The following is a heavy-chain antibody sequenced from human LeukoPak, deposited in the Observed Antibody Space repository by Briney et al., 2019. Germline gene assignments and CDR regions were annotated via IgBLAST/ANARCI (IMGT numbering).Heavy chain of an antibody. CDR3: ARYGGSYYFDN. D-gene: IGHD1-26*01. CDR1: GFTFSNYW. V-gene: IGHV3-7*01. Sequence: GGSLRLSCAASGFTFSNYWMSWVRQAPGKGLEWVANIKQDGSERYYVDSVKGRFTISRDNAKNSLYLQMNSLRAEDTAVYYCARYGGSYYFDNGGQGTLVTVSS. CDR2: IKQDGSER. J-gene: IGHJ4*02.